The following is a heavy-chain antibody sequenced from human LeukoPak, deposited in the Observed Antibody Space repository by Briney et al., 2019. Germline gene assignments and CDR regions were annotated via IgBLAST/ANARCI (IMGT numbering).Heavy chain of an antibody. Sequence: ASVSVSSKASGYTFTAYYMHWVRQAPGQRLEWMGWINPNSGDTNYAQKFQGRVTMTRDTSISTAYMELSRLGSDDTAVYYCARGVPPSYSSAWYVNYWGQGALVTVSS. CDR1: GYTFTAYY. CDR2: INPNSGDT. D-gene: IGHD6-19*01. J-gene: IGHJ4*02. V-gene: IGHV1-2*02. CDR3: ARGVPPSYSSAWYVNY.